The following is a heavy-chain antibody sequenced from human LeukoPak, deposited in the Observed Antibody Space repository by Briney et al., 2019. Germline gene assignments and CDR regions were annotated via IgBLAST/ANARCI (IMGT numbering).Heavy chain of an antibody. D-gene: IGHD3-10*01. Sequence: PPGGSLRLSCAASGFSFSTYAMHWVRQAPGKGLEWVSGISWNSGSIGYADSVKGRFTISRDNAKNSLYLQMNSLRAEDTALYYCAKAYGSGSPQYYYYGMDVWGQGTTVTVSS. V-gene: IGHV3-9*01. CDR1: GFSFSTYA. CDR2: ISWNSGSI. CDR3: AKAYGSGSPQYYYYGMDV. J-gene: IGHJ6*02.